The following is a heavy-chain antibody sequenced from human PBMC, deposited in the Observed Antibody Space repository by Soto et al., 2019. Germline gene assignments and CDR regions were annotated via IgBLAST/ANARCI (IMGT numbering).Heavy chain of an antibody. CDR3: ARDPISSYYDSSGYLDY. CDR2: ISYDGSNK. Sequence: QVQLVESGGGVVQPGRSLRLSCAASGFTFSSYAMHWVRQAPGKGLEWVAVISYDGSNKYYADSVKGRFTISRDNSKKTLYLQMNSLRAEDTAVYYCARDPISSYYDSSGYLDYWGQGTLVTVSS. J-gene: IGHJ4*02. D-gene: IGHD3-22*01. V-gene: IGHV3-30-3*01. CDR1: GFTFSSYA.